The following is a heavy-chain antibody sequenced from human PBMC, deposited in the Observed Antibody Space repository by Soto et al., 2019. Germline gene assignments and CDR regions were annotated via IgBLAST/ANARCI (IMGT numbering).Heavy chain of an antibody. Sequence: SETLSLTSAVYGGSCSCYYWSWIRQPPWKGLELIGEINHSGSTNYNPSLKSRVTISVDTSKNQFSLKLSSVTAADTAVYYCARGYYYGSGSYYLKYYYYYYYMDVWGKGTTVT. D-gene: IGHD3-10*01. CDR1: GGSCSCYY. CDR2: INHSGST. CDR3: ARGYYYGSGSYYLKYYYYYYYMDV. V-gene: IGHV4-34*01. J-gene: IGHJ6*03.